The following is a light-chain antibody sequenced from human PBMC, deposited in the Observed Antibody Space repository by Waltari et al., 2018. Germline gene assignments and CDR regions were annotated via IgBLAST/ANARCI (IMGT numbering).Light chain of an antibody. CDR1: SSNIGSNT. J-gene: IGLJ3*02. Sequence: QSVLTQPPPASGTPGQRVTIPCSGSSSNIGSNTVNWYQQLPGTAPKLLSYRSHQRPSGVPCRFSGSRSGPSAFLAISWLQSEDEACYFCATLDDSLNAWVFGGGTKLAVL. V-gene: IGLV1-44*01. CDR3: ATLDDSLNAWV. CDR2: RSH.